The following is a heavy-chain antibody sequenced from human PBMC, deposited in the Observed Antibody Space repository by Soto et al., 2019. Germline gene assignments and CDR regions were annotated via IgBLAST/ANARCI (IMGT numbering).Heavy chain of an antibody. V-gene: IGHV1-18*01. D-gene: IGHD3-3*01. CDR2: ISPYNGYT. J-gene: IGHJ5*02. CDR3: ARGKDFGVAILSKTNWFDP. Sequence: ASVKVSCKASGYTFTNYGLSWVRQAPGQGLEWMGWISPYNGYTDYAQKLQDRVTMTTDTSTSTAYMELRSLRSDDTAVYYCARGKDFGVAILSKTNWFDPWGQGTLVTVSS. CDR1: GYTFTNYG.